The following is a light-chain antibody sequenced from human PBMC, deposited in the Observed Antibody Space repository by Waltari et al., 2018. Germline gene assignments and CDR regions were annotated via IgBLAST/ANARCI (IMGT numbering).Light chain of an antibody. V-gene: IGKV3-20*01. Sequence: EIVLTQSPGTLSMSPGPRATLSCRASQTVRTTYLAWYQQKPGQAPTLLISGASSRATGSPDRVSGSGSRTDFSRSISSREPEDFAMYYCQRYDISPLTFGGGTKVEIK. J-gene: IGKJ4*01. CDR3: QRYDISPLT. CDR1: QTVRTTY. CDR2: GAS.